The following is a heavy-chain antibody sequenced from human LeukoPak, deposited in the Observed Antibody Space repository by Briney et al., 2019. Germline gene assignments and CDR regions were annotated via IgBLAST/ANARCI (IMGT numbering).Heavy chain of an antibody. Sequence: GASVKVSCKASGGTFSSYAISWVRQAPGQGLEWMGGIIPIFGTANYAQKFQGRVTITADESTSTAYMELSSLRSEDTAVYYHARVADIVVVPAAQGAFDYWGQGTLVTVSS. J-gene: IGHJ4*02. CDR3: ARVADIVVVPAAQGAFDY. CDR2: IIPIFGTA. D-gene: IGHD2-2*01. CDR1: GGTFSSYA. V-gene: IGHV1-69*13.